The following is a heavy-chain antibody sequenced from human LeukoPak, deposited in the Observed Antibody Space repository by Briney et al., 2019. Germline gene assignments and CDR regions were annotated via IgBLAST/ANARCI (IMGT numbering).Heavy chain of an antibody. Sequence: SETLSLTCTVSGGSISSYYWSWIRQPPGKGLEWIGYIYYSGSTNYNPSLKSRVTISVDTSKNQFSLKLSSVTAADTAVCYCARGDYYDSSGYWLSDYWGQGTLVTVSS. V-gene: IGHV4-59*01. D-gene: IGHD3-22*01. CDR3: ARGDYYDSSGYWLSDY. J-gene: IGHJ4*02. CDR1: GGSISSYY. CDR2: IYYSGST.